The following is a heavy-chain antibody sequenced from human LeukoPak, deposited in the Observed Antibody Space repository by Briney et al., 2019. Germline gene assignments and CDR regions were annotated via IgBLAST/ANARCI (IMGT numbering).Heavy chain of an antibody. CDR1: GFTFSSYI. CDR2: ISSSSSSI. CDR3: ARELVTSSY. V-gene: IGHV3-21*01. J-gene: IGHJ4*02. Sequence: GGSLRLSCAASGFTFSSYIMNWVRQAPGKGLEWVSSISSSSSSIYYADSVQGRFTISRDNAKDSLYLQMNSLRAEDTAIYYCARELVTSSYWGQGTLVTVFS. D-gene: IGHD4-23*01.